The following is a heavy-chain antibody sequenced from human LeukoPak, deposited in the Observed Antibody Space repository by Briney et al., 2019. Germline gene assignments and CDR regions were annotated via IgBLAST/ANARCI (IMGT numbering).Heavy chain of an antibody. D-gene: IGHD3-22*01. J-gene: IGHJ4*02. Sequence: PGGSLRLSCAASGLTFSSYAMSWVRQAPGKGLEWVSAISGSGGSTYYADSVKGRFTISRDNSKNTLYLQMNSLRAEDTAVYYCAKAAYYYDSSGYDYWGQGTLVTVSS. V-gene: IGHV3-23*01. CDR1: GLTFSSYA. CDR2: ISGSGGST. CDR3: AKAAYYYDSSGYDY.